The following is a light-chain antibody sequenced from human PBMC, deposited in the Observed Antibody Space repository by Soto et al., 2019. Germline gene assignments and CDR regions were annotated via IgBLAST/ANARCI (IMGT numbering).Light chain of an antibody. CDR1: QNINNY. J-gene: IGKJ4*01. CDR3: QKSYATVRT. V-gene: IGKV1-33*01. CDR2: DAS. Sequence: DIQITHSPCSLSASVVERVTITFRASQNINNYLNWYQQKPGRAPKLLIYDASNLEAGVPSRFRGSGSGTDFTFTISRLQPEDIATYYCQKSYATVRTFGGGTKVDIK.